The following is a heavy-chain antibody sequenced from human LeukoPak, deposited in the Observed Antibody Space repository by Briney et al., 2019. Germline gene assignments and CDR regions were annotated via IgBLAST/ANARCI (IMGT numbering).Heavy chain of an antibody. J-gene: IGHJ3*02. CDR1: GGSISSYY. CDR2: IYYSGST. CDR3: ARSSYYYAADAFDI. Sequence: SETLSLTCTVSGGSISSYYWSWIRQPPGKGLEWFGYIYYSGSTNYNPSLKSRVTISIDTSKNQFSLKLNSVTAADTAVYYCARSSYYYAADAFDIWGQGTMVTVSS. V-gene: IGHV4-59*01. D-gene: IGHD3-10*01.